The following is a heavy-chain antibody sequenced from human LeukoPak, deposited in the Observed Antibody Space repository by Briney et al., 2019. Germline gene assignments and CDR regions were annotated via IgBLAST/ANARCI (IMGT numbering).Heavy chain of an antibody. V-gene: IGHV3-48*01. CDR1: GFTLGDYN. CDR3: ARDELTGTIDY. J-gene: IGHJ4*02. Sequence: GGSLRLSCVASGFTLGDYNMNWVRQAPGKGLEWVSYISSSSSTIYYADSVKGRFTISRDNAKNSLYLQMNSLRAEDTAVYYCARDELTGTIDYWGQGTLVTVSS. D-gene: IGHD1-7*01. CDR2: ISSSSSTI.